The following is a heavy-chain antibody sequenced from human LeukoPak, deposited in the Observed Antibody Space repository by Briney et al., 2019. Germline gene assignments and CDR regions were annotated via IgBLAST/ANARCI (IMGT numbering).Heavy chain of an antibody. J-gene: IGHJ4*02. CDR3: TRRPYSSSWYYFDY. D-gene: IGHD6-13*01. CDR2: ISSSGSML. CDR1: GFTFSDYY. V-gene: IGHV3-11*04. Sequence: PGGSLRLSCTVSGFTFSDYYMSWVRQAPGKGLEWVSYISSSGSMLHYADSVEGRFTISRDDAKNSLYLQMSSLRVEDTAVYYCTRRPYSSSWYYFDYWGQGTLVTVSS.